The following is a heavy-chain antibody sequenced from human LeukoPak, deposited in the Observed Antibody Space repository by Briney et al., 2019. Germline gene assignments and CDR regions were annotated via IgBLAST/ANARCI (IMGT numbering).Heavy chain of an antibody. J-gene: IGHJ5*02. CDR1: GFTFSSYA. D-gene: IGHD2-21*01. V-gene: IGHV3-23*01. CDR2: ISGSGGST. Sequence: PGGSLRLSCAASGFTFSSYAMSWVRQAPGKGLEWVSAISGSGGSTYYADSVKGRFTISRDNSKNTLYLQMNSLRAEDTAVYYCAKSAEKVIAIRYNWFDPWGQGTLVTVSS. CDR3: AKSAEKVIAIRYNWFDP.